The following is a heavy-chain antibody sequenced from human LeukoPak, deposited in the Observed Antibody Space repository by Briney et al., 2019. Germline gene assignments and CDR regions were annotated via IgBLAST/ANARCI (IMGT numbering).Heavy chain of an antibody. J-gene: IGHJ3*02. CDR1: GGSISSSSYY. Sequence: SETLSLTCTVSGGSISSSSYYWGWIRQPPWKGLEWIGSIYYSGSTYYNPSLKSRVTISVDTSKNQFSLKLSSVTAADTAVYYCARHPISSFKRITGKNVAFDIWGQGTMVTVYS. CDR3: ARHPISSFKRITGKNVAFDI. D-gene: IGHD1-20*01. V-gene: IGHV4-39*07. CDR2: IYYSGST.